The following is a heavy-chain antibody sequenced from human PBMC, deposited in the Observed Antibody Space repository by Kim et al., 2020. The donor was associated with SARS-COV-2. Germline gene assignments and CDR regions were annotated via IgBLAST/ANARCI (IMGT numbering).Heavy chain of an antibody. Sequence: YSNPSHKGRVTISVDTSKNQFSLKLSSVTAADTAVYYCARISSSSGSFDIWGQGTMVTVSS. D-gene: IGHD6-13*01. CDR3: ARISSSSGSFDI. J-gene: IGHJ3*02. V-gene: IGHV4-30-2*04.